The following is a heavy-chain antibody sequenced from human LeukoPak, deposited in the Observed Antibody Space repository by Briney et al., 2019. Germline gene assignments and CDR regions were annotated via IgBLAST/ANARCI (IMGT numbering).Heavy chain of an antibody. CDR1: GGSISSHY. CDR3: AREYCSSTSCYGIEDGFDP. V-gene: IGHV4-59*11. Sequence: PSETLSLTCTVSGGSISSHYWSWIRQPPGKGLEWIGYIYYSGSTNYNPSLKSRVTISVDTSKNQFSLKLSSVTAADTAVYYCAREYCSSTSCYGIEDGFDPWGQGTLVTVSS. D-gene: IGHD2-2*01. J-gene: IGHJ5*02. CDR2: IYYSGST.